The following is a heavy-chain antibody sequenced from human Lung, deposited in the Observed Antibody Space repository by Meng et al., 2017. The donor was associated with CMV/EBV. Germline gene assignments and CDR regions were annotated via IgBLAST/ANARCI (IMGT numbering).Heavy chain of an antibody. CDR1: GFSLNTAGLG. CDR2: VYWNEDN. J-gene: IGHJ2*01. Sequence: SGFSLNTAGLGVGWVRQPPGKAPEWLALVYWNEDNRYSPSLRNRLTITKDTSKNQAVLTMSNMDPVDTATYYCAHYGDYRFGWYFDLWGRGTLVTVSS. D-gene: IGHD4-17*01. V-gene: IGHV2-5*01. CDR3: AHYGDYRFGWYFDL.